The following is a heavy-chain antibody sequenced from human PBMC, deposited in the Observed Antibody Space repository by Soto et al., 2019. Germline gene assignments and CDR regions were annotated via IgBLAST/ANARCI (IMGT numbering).Heavy chain of an antibody. V-gene: IGHV1-69*13. Sequence: SVKVSCKAAGGTYSSYAISLVRQEHGQGLEWMGGIIPIFGTANYAQKFQGRVTITADESTSTAYMELSSLRSEDTAVYYCAASYYDSSGYLPYRAPPFDYWGQRTLVTVSS. J-gene: IGHJ4*02. D-gene: IGHD3-22*01. CDR1: GGTYSSYA. CDR3: AASYYDSSGYLPYRAPPFDY. CDR2: IIPIFGTA.